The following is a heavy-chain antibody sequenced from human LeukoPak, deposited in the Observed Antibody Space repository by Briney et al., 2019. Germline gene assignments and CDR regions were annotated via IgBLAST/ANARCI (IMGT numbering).Heavy chain of an antibody. V-gene: IGHV1-24*01. CDR1: GYTLTELS. CDR3: ATDNRYCSSTSCYNY. D-gene: IGHD2-2*02. J-gene: IGHJ4*02. Sequence: ASVKVSCKVSGYTLTELSMHWVRQAPGKGLEWMGGFDPEDGGTIYAQKFQGRVTMTEDTSTDTAYMELSSLRSEDTAVYYCATDNRYCSSTSCYNYWGQGTLVTVSS. CDR2: FDPEDGGT.